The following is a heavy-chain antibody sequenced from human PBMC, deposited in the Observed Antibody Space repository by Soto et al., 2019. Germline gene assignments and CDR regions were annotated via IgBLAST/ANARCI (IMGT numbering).Heavy chain of an antibody. CDR1: GFTFSSYA. D-gene: IGHD2-15*01. J-gene: IGHJ4*02. CDR3: AKAGDIVVVVAATPTYFDY. V-gene: IGHV3-23*01. Sequence: GGSLRLSCAASGFTFSSYAMSWVRQAPGKGLEWVSAISGSGGSTYYADSVKGRFTISRDNSKNTPYLQMNSLRAEDTAVYYCAKAGDIVVVVAATPTYFDYWGQGTLVTVSS. CDR2: ISGSGGST.